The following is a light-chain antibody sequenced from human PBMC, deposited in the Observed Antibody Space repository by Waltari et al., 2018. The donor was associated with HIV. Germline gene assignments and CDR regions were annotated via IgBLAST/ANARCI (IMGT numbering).Light chain of an antibody. CDR3: QQANSFPWT. CDR2: PAP. V-gene: IGKV1-12*02. CDR1: EGIASW. J-gene: IGKJ1*01. Sequence: DIQMTQSPSSVSASVGDTVTITCRASEGIASWLAWYQQKPGEAPNLLIYPAPSLQTGVPSRFSGSESGTDFTLTINSLQPEDFATYYCQQANSFPWTFGQGTKVEIK.